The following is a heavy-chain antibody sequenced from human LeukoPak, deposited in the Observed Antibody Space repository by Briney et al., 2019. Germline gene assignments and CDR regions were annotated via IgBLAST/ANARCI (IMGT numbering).Heavy chain of an antibody. CDR3: ARNVAADY. Sequence: SVKVSCKASGYTFTGYYMHWVRQAPGQGLEWMGGIIPIFGTANYAQKFRGRVTITADKSTRTAYMELSSLRSEDTAVYYCARNVAADYWGQGTLVTVSS. J-gene: IGHJ4*02. V-gene: IGHV1-69*06. CDR1: GYTFTGYY. D-gene: IGHD6-13*01. CDR2: IIPIFGTA.